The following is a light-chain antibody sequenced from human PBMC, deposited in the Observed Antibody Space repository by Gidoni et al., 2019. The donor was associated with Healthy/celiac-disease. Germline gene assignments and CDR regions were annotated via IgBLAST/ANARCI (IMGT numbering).Light chain of an antibody. Sequence: SALTQPASGQSITISCTGTSSDVGGYNYVSWYQQHPGKAPKLMIYDVSNRPSGVSNRFSGSKSGNTASLTISGLQADDEADYYCSSYTSSSTLFGGGTKLTVL. CDR2: DVS. J-gene: IGLJ2*01. CDR1: SSDVGGYNY. V-gene: IGLV2-14*01. CDR3: SSYTSSSTL.